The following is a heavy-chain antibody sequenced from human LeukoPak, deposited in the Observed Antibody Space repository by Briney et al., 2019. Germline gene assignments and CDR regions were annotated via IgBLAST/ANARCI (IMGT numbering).Heavy chain of an antibody. CDR3: ARRSYSGYDYDY. V-gene: IGHV4-39*01. Sequence: SETLSLTCAVYGGSFSSYYWGWIRQPPGKGLEWIGSIYYSGSTYYNPPLRSRVTISVDTSKNQFSLKLSSVTAADTAVYYCARRSYSGYDYDYWGQGTLVTVSS. CDR2: IYYSGST. CDR1: GGSFSSYY. D-gene: IGHD5-12*01. J-gene: IGHJ4*02.